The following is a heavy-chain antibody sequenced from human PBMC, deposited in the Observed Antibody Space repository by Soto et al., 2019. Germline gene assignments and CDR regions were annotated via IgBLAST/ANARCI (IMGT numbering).Heavy chain of an antibody. D-gene: IGHD7-27*01. CDR2: ISGSGGST. Sequence: EVQLLESGGGLVQPGGSLRLSCAASGFTFSSYAMSWVRQAPGKGLEWVSAISGSGGSTYYADSVKGRFTISRDNSKNTLYLQMNSLSAEDTAVYYCESSTGAFSWFDPWGQGTLVTVSS. CDR1: GFTFSSYA. J-gene: IGHJ5*02. V-gene: IGHV3-23*01. CDR3: ESSTGAFSWFDP.